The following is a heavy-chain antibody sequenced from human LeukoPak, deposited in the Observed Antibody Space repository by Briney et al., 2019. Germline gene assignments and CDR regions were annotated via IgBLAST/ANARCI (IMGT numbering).Heavy chain of an antibody. CDR1: GFPFGSYW. CDR2: TYNDGSST. Sequence: GGSLRLSCAASGFPFGSYWMHWVRQAPGKGLVWVSRTYNDGSSTIYADSVKGRFTVSRDNAKNTLYLEMNSLRVEDTAVYYCARGRGSGSYYDYWGQGTLVTVPS. V-gene: IGHV3-74*01. CDR3: ARGRGSGSYYDY. D-gene: IGHD3-10*01. J-gene: IGHJ4*02.